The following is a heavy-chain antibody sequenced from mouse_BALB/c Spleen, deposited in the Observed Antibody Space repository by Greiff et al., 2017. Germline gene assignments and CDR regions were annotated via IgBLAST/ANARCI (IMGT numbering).Heavy chain of an antibody. J-gene: IGHJ4*01. CDR2: ISCYNGAT. Sequence: LVKTGASVKISCKASGYSFTGYYMHWVKQSHGKSLEWIGYISCYNGATSYNQKFKGKATLTVDESSSTAYMQLSSLTSEDSAVYYCARERGGAMDYWGQGTSVTVSS. CDR1: GYSFTGYY. CDR3: ARERGGAMDY. V-gene: IGHV1S34*01.